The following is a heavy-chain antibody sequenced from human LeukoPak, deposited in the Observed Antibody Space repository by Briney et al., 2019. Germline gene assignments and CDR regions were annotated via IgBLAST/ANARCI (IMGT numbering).Heavy chain of an antibody. Sequence: GGSLRLSCASSGFTFSSYWMSWVRQAPGKGLEWVANIKQDGSEKYYVDSVKGRFTISRDNAKNSLYLQMNSLRAEDTAVYYCAREGRFLDGSGGDYWGQGTLVTVSS. J-gene: IGHJ4*02. D-gene: IGHD3/OR15-3a*01. CDR2: IKQDGSEK. CDR3: AREGRFLDGSGGDY. V-gene: IGHV3-7*01. CDR1: GFTFSSYW.